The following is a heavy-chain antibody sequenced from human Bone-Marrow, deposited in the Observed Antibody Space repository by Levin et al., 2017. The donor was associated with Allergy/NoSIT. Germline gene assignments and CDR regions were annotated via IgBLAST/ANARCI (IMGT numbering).Heavy chain of an antibody. D-gene: IGHD5-18*01. J-gene: IGHJ4*02. CDR2: IKSKSDGGTT. CDR3: AIGYRYGYGGRSFDH. CDR1: GFTFTSAW. Sequence: GESLKISCAGSGFTFTSAWMSWVRQAPGKGLEWVGRIKSKSDGGTTDYAARVNGRVTISRDDSTNTLYLHMNSLESEDTAVYYCAIGYRYGYGGRSFDHWGQGALVTVSS. V-gene: IGHV3-15*01.